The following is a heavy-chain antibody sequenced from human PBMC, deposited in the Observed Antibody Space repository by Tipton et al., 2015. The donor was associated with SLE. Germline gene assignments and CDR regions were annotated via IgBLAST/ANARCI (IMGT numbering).Heavy chain of an antibody. D-gene: IGHD2/OR15-2a*01. CDR2: IDGSGSDI. V-gene: IGHV3-48*03. Sequence: SLRLSCAASGFIFSSYEMNWVRQAPGKGLEWVSYIDGSGSDIFYADSVKGRFTISRDNAKNSLYLQMNSLRVEDTAIYYCAKAQGVIVPNDAFDFGGQGTMVTVSS. CDR3: AKAQGVIVPNDAFDF. J-gene: IGHJ3*01. CDR1: GFIFSSYE.